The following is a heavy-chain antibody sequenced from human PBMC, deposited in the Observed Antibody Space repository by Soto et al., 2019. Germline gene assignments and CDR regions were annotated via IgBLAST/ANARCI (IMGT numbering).Heavy chain of an antibody. CDR2: TANT. V-gene: IGHV4-59*08. CDR1: SGSLTGDS. D-gene: IGHD3-22*01. CDR3: ARHGREDSRGFYSWFDP. J-gene: IGHJ5*02. Sequence: SETLSPTCPVTSGSLTGDSWSWIPQPPGKGLEWIGYTANTNYNPSLMGRVTISVDTSKNQFSLKLTSVTAADTAVYYCARHGREDSRGFYSWFDPWGQGTRVA.